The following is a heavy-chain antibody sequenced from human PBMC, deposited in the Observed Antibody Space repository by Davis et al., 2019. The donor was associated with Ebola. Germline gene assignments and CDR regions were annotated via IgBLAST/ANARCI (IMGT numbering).Heavy chain of an antibody. D-gene: IGHD5-12*01. Sequence: PGGSLRLSCAASGFTFSDYHMSWIRQAPGKGLEWISYISSSGSTIYYADSVKGRFTISRDNAKNSLYLQMNSLRAEDTAVYYCARVWCDSGGYYFDYWGQGTLVTVSS. V-gene: IGHV3-11*04. CDR2: ISSSGSTI. CDR1: GFTFSDYH. J-gene: IGHJ4*02. CDR3: ARVWCDSGGYYFDY.